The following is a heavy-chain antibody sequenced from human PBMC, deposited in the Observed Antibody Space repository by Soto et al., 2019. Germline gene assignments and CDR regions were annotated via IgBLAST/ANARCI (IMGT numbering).Heavy chain of an antibody. J-gene: IGHJ4*02. CDR2: ISYDGSNK. D-gene: IGHD3-22*01. CDR1: GFTFSSYA. CDR3: AYDSSGYLAY. V-gene: IGHV3-30-3*01. Sequence: PWGSLRLSCAASGFTFSSYAMHWVRQAPGKGLEWVAVISYDGSNKYYADSVKGRFTISRDNAKNTLYLQMNSLRAEETAVYYCAYDSSGYLAYWGQGTLVTVSS.